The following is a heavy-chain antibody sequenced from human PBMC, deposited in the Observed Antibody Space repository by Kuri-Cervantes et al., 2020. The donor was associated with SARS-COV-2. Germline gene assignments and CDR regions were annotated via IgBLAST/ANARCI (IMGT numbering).Heavy chain of an antibody. Sequence: GGSLRLSCAASGFTFSSYAMSWVRQAPGKGLEWVSAISGSGGSTYYADSVKGRFTISRDNSKNTLYLQMNSLRAEDTAVYYCARDMFRQLVEVAAFDIWGQGTMVTVSS. V-gene: IGHV3-23*01. CDR1: GFTFSSYA. CDR2: ISGSGGST. CDR3: ARDMFRQLVEVAAFDI. D-gene: IGHD6-13*01. J-gene: IGHJ3*02.